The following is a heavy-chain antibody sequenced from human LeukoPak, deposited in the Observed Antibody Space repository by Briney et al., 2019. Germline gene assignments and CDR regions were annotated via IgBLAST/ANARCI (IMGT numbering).Heavy chain of an antibody. V-gene: IGHV3-30-3*01. CDR3: ARDTSQLRSPFDY. D-gene: IGHD3-16*01. CDR1: GFTFSSYA. Sequence: GRSLRLSCAASGFTFSSYAMHWVRQAPDKGLEWVAAISHDGSNNYYADSVKGRFTISRDNSKNTLYLQMNSLRAEDTAVYYCARDTSQLRSPFDYWGQGTLVTVSS. J-gene: IGHJ4*02. CDR2: ISHDGSNN.